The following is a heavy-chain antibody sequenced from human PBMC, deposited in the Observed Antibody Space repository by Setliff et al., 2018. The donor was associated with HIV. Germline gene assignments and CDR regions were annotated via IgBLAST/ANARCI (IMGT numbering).Heavy chain of an antibody. CDR3: ARVSRGGWQQLTRWDYYYMDV. Sequence: ASVKVSCKASGYTFTSYDINWVRQATGQGLEWMGWMNPNSGNTGYAQKFQGRVTITRNTSISTAYMELSSLRSEDTAVYYCARVSRGGWQQLTRWDYYYMDVWGKGTTVTVSS. J-gene: IGHJ6*03. CDR2: MNPNSGNT. V-gene: IGHV1-8*03. CDR1: GYTFTSYD. D-gene: IGHD6-13*01.